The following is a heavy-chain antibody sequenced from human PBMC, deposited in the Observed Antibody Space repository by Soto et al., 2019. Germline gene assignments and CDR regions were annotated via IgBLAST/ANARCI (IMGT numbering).Heavy chain of an antibody. Sequence: QVQLQESGPGLVKPSQTLSLTCTVSGGSISSGGYYWSWIRQHPGKGLEWIGYIYYSGSTYYNPSLKSRVTISEDTSKNQFSLKLSSVTAADTAVYYCARARGIAARRGDWFDPWGQGTLVTVSS. CDR3: ARARGIAARRGDWFDP. CDR1: GGSISSGGYY. CDR2: IYYSGST. D-gene: IGHD6-6*01. V-gene: IGHV4-31*03. J-gene: IGHJ5*02.